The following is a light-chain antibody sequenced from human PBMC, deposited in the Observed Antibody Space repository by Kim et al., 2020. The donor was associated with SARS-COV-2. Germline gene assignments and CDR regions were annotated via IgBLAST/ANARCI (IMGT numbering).Light chain of an antibody. CDR3: QQYNNWPPIT. V-gene: IGKV3-15*01. Sequence: SPGERATRSCRASQSVSSNLAWYQQKPGQAPRLLIYGASTRATGIPASFSGSGSGTEFTLTISSLQSEDFAVYYCQQYNNWPPITFGQGTRLEIK. CDR1: QSVSSN. CDR2: GAS. J-gene: IGKJ5*01.